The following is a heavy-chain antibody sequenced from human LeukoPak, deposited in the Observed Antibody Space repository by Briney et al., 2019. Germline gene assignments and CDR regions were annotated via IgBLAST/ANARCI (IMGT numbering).Heavy chain of an antibody. CDR1: GFAFSTYS. CDR3: ARAMSLLWFGDPFDY. D-gene: IGHD3-10*01. V-gene: IGHV3-48*01. Sequence: GGSLRLSCAASGFAFSTYSTSWVRQAPGKGLEWISYISSSSSVIYYADSVKGRFTISRDNARNSLYLQMNSLRGEDTAVYYCARAMSLLWFGDPFDYWGQGALVTVSS. CDR2: ISSSSSVI. J-gene: IGHJ4*02.